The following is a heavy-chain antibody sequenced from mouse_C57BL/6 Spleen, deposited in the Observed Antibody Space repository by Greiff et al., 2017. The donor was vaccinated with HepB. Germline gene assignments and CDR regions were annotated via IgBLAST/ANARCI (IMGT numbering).Heavy chain of an antibody. CDR2: ISSGSSTI. Sequence: EVQRVESGGGLVKPGGSLKLSCAASGFTFSDYGMHWVRQAPEKGLEWVAYISSGSSTIYYADTVKGRFTISRDNAKNTLFLQMTSLRSEDTAMYYCADCSSYYYYAMDYWGQGTSVTVSS. D-gene: IGHD1-1*01. CDR1: GFTFSDYG. V-gene: IGHV5-17*01. J-gene: IGHJ4*01. CDR3: ADCSSYYYYAMDY.